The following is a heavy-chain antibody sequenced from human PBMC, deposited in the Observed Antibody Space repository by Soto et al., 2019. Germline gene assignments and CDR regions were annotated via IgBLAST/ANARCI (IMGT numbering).Heavy chain of an antibody. CDR1: GYTFTSYG. D-gene: IGHD3-22*01. V-gene: IGHV1-18*04. Sequence: QVQLVQSGAEVKKPGASAKVSCKASGYTFTSYGISWVRQAPGQGLEWMGWISAYNGNTNYAQKLQGRVTMTTDTSTRTAYMELRSVRSDDTAVYYCARDRVRYDSSGLHGYWGQGTLVTVSS. CDR3: ARDRVRYDSSGLHGY. CDR2: ISAYNGNT. J-gene: IGHJ4*02.